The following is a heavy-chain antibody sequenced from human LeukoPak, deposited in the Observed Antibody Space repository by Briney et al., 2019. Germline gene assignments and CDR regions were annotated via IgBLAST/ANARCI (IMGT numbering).Heavy chain of an antibody. CDR1: GLTFSSYS. V-gene: IGHV3-21*01. J-gene: IGHJ4*02. CDR2: IISSSNYI. D-gene: IGHD3-10*01. CDR3: ARVPHAMVRGVIITEFYFDY. Sequence: GGSLRLSCAASGLTFSSYSMNWVRQAPGKGLEWVSSIISSSNYIYYADSVKGRFTISRDNAKNSLYLQMNSLRAEDTAVYYCARVPHAMVRGVIITEFYFDYWGQGTLITVSS.